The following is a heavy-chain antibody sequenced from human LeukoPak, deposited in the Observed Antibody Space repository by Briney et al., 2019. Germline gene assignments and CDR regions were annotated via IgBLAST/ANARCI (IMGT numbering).Heavy chain of an antibody. D-gene: IGHD2-2*01. CDR1: GFTFSAYG. CDR3: AKDISGGYLDVVPAANWFDP. V-gene: IGHV3-23*01. Sequence: PGGSLRLSCAASGFTFSAYGMHWVRQAPGKGLEWVSAISGSGGSTYYADSVKGRFTISRDNSKNTLYLQMNSLRAEDTAVYYCAKDISGGYLDVVPAANWFDPWGQGTLVTVSS. CDR2: ISGSGGST. J-gene: IGHJ5*02.